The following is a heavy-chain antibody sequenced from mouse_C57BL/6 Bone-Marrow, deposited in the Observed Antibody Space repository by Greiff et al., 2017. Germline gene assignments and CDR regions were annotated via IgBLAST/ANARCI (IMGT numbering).Heavy chain of an antibody. D-gene: IGHD1-1*01. V-gene: IGHV1-19*01. CDR1: GYTFTDYY. Sequence: EVQRVESGPVLVKPGASVKMSCKASGYTFTDYYMNWVKQSHGKSLEWIGVINPYNGGTSYNQKFKGKATLTVDKSSSTAYMELNSLTSEDSAVYYCARYPYYGYYFDYWGQGTTLTVSS. CDR3: ARYPYYGYYFDY. J-gene: IGHJ2*01. CDR2: INPYNGGT.